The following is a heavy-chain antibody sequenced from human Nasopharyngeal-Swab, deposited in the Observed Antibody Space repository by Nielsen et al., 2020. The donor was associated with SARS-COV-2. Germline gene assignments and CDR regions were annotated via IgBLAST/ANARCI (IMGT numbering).Heavy chain of an antibody. CDR1: GLTFSSYS. CDR2: ISSSSSYI. J-gene: IGHJ6*02. CDR3: ARLNRYCSSTSCSYYYYGMDV. V-gene: IGHV3-21*01. Sequence: SCAASGLTFSSYSMNWVRQAPGKGLEWVSSISSSSSYIYYADSVKGRFTISRDNAKNSLYLQMNSLRAEDTAVYYCARLNRYCSSTSCSYYYYGMDVWGQGTTVTVSS. D-gene: IGHD2-2*01.